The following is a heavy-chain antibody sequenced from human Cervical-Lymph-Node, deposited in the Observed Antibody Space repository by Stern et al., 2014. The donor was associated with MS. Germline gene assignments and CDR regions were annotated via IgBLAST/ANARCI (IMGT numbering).Heavy chain of an antibody. J-gene: IGHJ4*02. CDR1: GFTFSTQT. CDR2: ISSSSTYI. CDR3: LRDGGDY. V-gene: IGHV3-21*01. D-gene: IGHD3-16*01. Sequence: EVQLVESGGGLVKPGGSLRLSCAASGFTFSTQTVSWVRQAPGKGLEWVSSISSSSTYIYYADSVKGRFTISRDNARNSLYLQMNSLRVDDSAVYYCLRDGGDYWAQGTLVTVSS.